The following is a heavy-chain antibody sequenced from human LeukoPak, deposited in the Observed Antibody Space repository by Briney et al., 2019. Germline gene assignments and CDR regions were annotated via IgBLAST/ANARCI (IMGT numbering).Heavy chain of an antibody. CDR3: ARGRKYYDSDGPNWFDP. J-gene: IGHJ5*02. CDR1: GASVSSGSYY. V-gene: IGHV4-61*01. D-gene: IGHD3-22*01. Sequence: SETLSLTCNVSGASVSSGSYYWSWIRQPPGKELEWIGYIYYSGSTNYNPSLKSRVTISVDTSKDQFSLKLSSVTAADTAVYYCARGRKYYDSDGPNWFDPWGQGTLVTVSS. CDR2: IYYSGST.